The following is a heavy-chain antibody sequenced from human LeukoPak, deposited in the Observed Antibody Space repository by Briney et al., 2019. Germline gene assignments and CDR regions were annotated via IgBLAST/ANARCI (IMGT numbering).Heavy chain of an antibody. CDR2: IYTSGST. CDR3: ARASYSYDINGWVPFDY. J-gene: IGHJ4*02. CDR1: GYSISSGYY. D-gene: IGHD3-22*01. V-gene: IGHV4-61*02. Sequence: KTSETLSLTCTVSGYSISSGYYWGWIRQPAGKGLEWIGRIYTSGSTNYNPSLKSRVTISGDTSKNQFSLRLSSVTAADTAVYYCARASYSYDINGWVPFDYWGQGTLVTVSS.